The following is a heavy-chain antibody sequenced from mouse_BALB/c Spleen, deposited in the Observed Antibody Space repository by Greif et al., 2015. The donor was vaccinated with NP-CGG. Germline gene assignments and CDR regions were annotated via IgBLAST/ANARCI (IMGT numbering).Heavy chain of an antibody. V-gene: IGHV1S29*02. CDR1: GYTFTDYN. CDR2: IYPYNGGT. D-gene: IGHD1-1*01. Sequence: VQLQQPGPELVKPGASVKISCKASGYTFTDYNMHWVKQSHGKSLEWIGYIYPYNGGTGYNQKFKSKATLTVDNSSSTAYMELRSLTSEDSAVYYCARDYGSSYWDWYFDVWGAGTTVTVSS. J-gene: IGHJ1*01. CDR3: ARDYGSSYWDWYFDV.